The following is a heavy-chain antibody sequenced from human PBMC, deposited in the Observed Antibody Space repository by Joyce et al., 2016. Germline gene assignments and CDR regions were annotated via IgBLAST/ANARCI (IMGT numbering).Heavy chain of an antibody. D-gene: IGHD1/OR15-1a*01. CDR1: GYIFTSYG. CDR2: ITGYRGDT. Sequence: VQLMQSGVEMKQPGASVKVSCKASGYIFTSYGISWVRQAPGQGLEWMGWITGYRGDTNYAQKFQGRVTMTTDTSTGTASLDLGSLRSDDTAVYCCARVNTRILDSWGQGTLVTVSS. CDR3: ARVNTRILDS. V-gene: IGHV1-18*01. J-gene: IGHJ4*02.